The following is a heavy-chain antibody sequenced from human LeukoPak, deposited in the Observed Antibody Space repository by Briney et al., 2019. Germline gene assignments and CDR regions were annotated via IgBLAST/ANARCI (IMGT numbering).Heavy chain of an antibody. D-gene: IGHD5-24*01. J-gene: IGHJ4*02. CDR2: VYYSGTT. Sequence: KPSETLSLTCTVSGGSVSNTSYYWGWIRQPPGKGLEWIGSVYYSGTTYYNPSLKSRVTISVETSKNHFSLKLSSVTAADTAVYYCAGRTIRDGYHFDYWGQGTLVTVSS. CDR3: AGRTIRDGYHFDY. V-gene: IGHV4-39*02. CDR1: GGSVSNTSYY.